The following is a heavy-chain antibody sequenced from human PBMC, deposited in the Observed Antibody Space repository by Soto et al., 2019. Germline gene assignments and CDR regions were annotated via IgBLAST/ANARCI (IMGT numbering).Heavy chain of an antibody. D-gene: IGHD3-16*02. CDR2: IYYSGST. CDR1: GGSISSYY. J-gene: IGHJ5*02. V-gene: IGHV4-59*01. Sequence: NPSETLSLTCTVSGGSISSYYWSWIRQPPGKGLEWIGYIYYSGSTNYNPSLKSRVTISVDTSKNQFSLKLSSVTAADTAVYYCARAGNYDYIWGSYRYRSYNWFDPWGQGTLVTVSS. CDR3: ARAGNYDYIWGSYRYRSYNWFDP.